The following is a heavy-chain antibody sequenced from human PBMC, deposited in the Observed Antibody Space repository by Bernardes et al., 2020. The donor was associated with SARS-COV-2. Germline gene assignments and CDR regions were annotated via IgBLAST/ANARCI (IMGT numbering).Heavy chain of an antibody. CDR1: GFDFNHYG. Sequence: GGSLRLCCAASGFDFNHYGMHWVRQAPGKGLEWLAFISYEGSKKSYLDSLNGRFTISRDNAKNSLYLQMNSLRAEDTALYYCAKTHYYGSGTFDYWGQGTLVTVSS. V-gene: IGHV3-30*18. J-gene: IGHJ4*02. CDR3: AKTHYYGSGTFDY. CDR2: ISYEGSKK. D-gene: IGHD3-10*01.